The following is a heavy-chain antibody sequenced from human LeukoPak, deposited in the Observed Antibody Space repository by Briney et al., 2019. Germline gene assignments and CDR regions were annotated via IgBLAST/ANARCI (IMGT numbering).Heavy chain of an antibody. J-gene: IGHJ4*02. Sequence: GSVKVSCQTSGYTFTTYGISWVRQAPGQGLEWMGWISGSNGNTKYAQKVQGRVTMTTDTSTTTAYMEVRSLRSDDTAVYYCARDRDRMVQGVTALFDYWGQGTLVTVSS. D-gene: IGHD3-10*01. CDR1: GYTFTTYG. CDR2: ISGSNGNT. CDR3: ARDRDRMVQGVTALFDY. V-gene: IGHV1-18*04.